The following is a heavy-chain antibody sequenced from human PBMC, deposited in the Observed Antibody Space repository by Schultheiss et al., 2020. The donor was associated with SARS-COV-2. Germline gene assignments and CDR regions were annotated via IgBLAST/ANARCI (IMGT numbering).Heavy chain of an antibody. V-gene: IGHV4-4*02. D-gene: IGHD1-26*01. CDR3: ARVVGGPTFEAFFGMDV. CDR1: GGSISSSNW. CDR2: IYHSGST. J-gene: IGHJ6*02. Sequence: SETLSLTCAVSGGSISSSNWWSWVRQPPGKGLEWIGEIYHSGSTNYNPSLKSRVTISVDKSKNQFSLKLSSVTAADTAVYYCARVVGGPTFEAFFGMDVWGQGTTVTVSS.